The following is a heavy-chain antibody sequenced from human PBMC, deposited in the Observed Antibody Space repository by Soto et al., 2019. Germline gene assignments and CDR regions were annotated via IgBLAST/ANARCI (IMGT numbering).Heavy chain of an antibody. Sequence: PSETLFLTCAVSGGSFSGYYWSWIRQPPGKGLEWIGEINNSGSTNYNPSLKSRVTISVDTSTNQFSLKMSSVTAADTAVYYCARAVVRFGEYPVYFDYWGQGTLVTVSS. V-gene: IGHV4-34*01. CDR1: GGSFSGYY. J-gene: IGHJ4*02. D-gene: IGHD3-10*01. CDR2: INNSGST. CDR3: ARAVVRFGEYPVYFDY.